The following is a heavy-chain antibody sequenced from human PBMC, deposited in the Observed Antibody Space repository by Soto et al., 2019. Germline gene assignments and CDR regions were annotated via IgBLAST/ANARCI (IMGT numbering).Heavy chain of an antibody. CDR1: GGSISSGDYY. V-gene: IGHV4-31*03. CDR3: AREGRLATAGRFDY. CDR2: IYYSGST. J-gene: IGHJ4*02. Sequence: SETLSLTCTVSGGSISSGDYYWSWIRQVPKKGLEWIGYIYYSGSTYYNPSLKSRVATSVDTSKNQFSLKLSSVTAADTAIYYCAREGRLATAGRFDYWGQGTLVTVSS. D-gene: IGHD6-13*01.